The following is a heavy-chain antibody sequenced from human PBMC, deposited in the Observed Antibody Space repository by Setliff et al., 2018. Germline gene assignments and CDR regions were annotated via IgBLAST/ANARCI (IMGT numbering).Heavy chain of an antibody. CDR1: GYTFTSYG. V-gene: IGHV1-18*01. CDR3: ARVSRTIVAARGFDY. J-gene: IGHJ4*02. D-gene: IGHD1-26*01. Sequence: GASVKVSCKASGYTFTSYGISWVRQAPGQGLEWMGWISAYNGNTNYAQKFQGRVTITADESTSTAYMELSSLRSEDTAVYYCARVSRTIVAARGFDYWGQGTLVTVSS. CDR2: ISAYNGNT.